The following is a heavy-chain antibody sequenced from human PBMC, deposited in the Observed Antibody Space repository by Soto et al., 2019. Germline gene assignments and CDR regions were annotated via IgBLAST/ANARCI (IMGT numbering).Heavy chain of an antibody. CDR2: INHSRST. CDR1: GGSFSGYY. Sequence: PSEILSLTCVVYGGSFSGYYWSWIRQPPGKGLEWIGEINHSRSTNYNPSLKSRVTISVDTSKNQFSLKLSSVTAADTAVYYCATRAARGWFDPWGQGTLVTVSS. CDR3: ATRAARGWFDP. D-gene: IGHD6-6*01. J-gene: IGHJ5*02. V-gene: IGHV4-34*01.